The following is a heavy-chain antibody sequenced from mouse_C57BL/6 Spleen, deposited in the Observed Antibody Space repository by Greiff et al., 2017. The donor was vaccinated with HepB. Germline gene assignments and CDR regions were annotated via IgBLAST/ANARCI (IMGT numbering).Heavy chain of an antibody. J-gene: IGHJ3*01. V-gene: IGHV2-2*01. CDR2: IWSGGST. CDR1: GFSLTSYG. Sequence: QVHVKQSGPGLVQPSQSLSITCTVSGFSLTSYGVHWVRQSPGKGLEWLGVIWSGGSTDYNAAFISRLSISKDNSKSQVFFKMNSLQADDTAIYYCARGYDSSWFAYWGQGTLVTVSA. CDR3: ARGYDSSWFAY. D-gene: IGHD2-4*01.